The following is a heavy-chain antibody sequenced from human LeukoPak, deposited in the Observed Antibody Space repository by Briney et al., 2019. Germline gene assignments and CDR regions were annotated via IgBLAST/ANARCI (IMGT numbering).Heavy chain of an antibody. CDR3: ARDRTTGTIAYFQH. CDR2: ISSSGTYI. CDR1: GFIFSTYS. Sequence: GGSLRLSCAASGFIFSTYSMNWVRRAPGKGLEWVSSISSSGTYIYYADSVKGRFTISRDNAKNSLYLQMNSLRAEDTAVYFCARDRTTGTIAYFQHWGQGTLVTVSS. V-gene: IGHV3-21*01. D-gene: IGHD1-1*01. J-gene: IGHJ1*01.